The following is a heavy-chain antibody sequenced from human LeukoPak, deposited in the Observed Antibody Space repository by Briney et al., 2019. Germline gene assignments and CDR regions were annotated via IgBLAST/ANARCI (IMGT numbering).Heavy chain of an antibody. CDR2: INPSGGST. Sequence: ASVKVSCKASGYTFTSYYMHWVRQAPGQGLEWMGIINPSGGSTSYAQKFQGSVTMTRDMSTSTVYMELSSLRSEDTAVYYCARVDGYNYYFGYWGQGTLVTVSS. V-gene: IGHV1-46*01. CDR3: ARVDGYNYYFGY. J-gene: IGHJ4*02. CDR1: GYTFTSYY. D-gene: IGHD5-24*01.